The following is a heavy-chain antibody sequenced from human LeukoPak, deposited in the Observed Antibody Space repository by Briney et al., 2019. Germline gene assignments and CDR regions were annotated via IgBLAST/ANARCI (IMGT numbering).Heavy chain of an antibody. J-gene: IGHJ4*02. Sequence: GSLRDYCTGLGFTFGDYSMSWVRQAPGQGLEWVAFIRSKIYGGTTEYAASVKGRFNISRDDSKSIAFLQMNSLKTEDTALYYCTRRVGETDHFDDLGRGSLVTVSS. CDR2: IRSKIYGGTT. CDR1: GFTFGDYS. CDR3: TRRVGETDHFDD. D-gene: IGHD1-26*01. V-gene: IGHV3-49*04.